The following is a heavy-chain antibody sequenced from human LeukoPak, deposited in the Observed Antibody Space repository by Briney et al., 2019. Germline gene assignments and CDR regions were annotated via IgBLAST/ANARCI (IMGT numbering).Heavy chain of an antibody. CDR2: INPNSGGT. CDR3: ATARDRNSVYSSFDY. D-gene: IGHD5/OR15-5a*01. Sequence: GASVKVSCKASGYTFTGYCIHWVRQAPGQGLEWMGWINPNSGGTNYAQNFQGRVTMTRDTSISTAYMELTSLRSDDTAVYYCATARDRNSVYSSFDYWGQGTLVTVSS. V-gene: IGHV1-2*02. CDR1: GYTFTGYC. J-gene: IGHJ4*02.